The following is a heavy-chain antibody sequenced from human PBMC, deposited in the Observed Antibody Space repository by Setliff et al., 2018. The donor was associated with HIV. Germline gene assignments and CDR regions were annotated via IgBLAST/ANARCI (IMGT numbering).Heavy chain of an antibody. V-gene: IGHV1-69*05. CDR2: IIPIFGTA. CDR1: GGTFSSYA. Sequence: SVKVSCKASGGTFSSYAISWVRQAPGQGLEWMEGIIPIFGTANYAQKFQGRVTITTDESTSTAYMELSSLRSEDTAVYYCARGPDDYGGDDGAFDIWGQGTMVTVSS. CDR3: ARGPDDYGGDDGAFDI. D-gene: IGHD4-17*01. J-gene: IGHJ3*02.